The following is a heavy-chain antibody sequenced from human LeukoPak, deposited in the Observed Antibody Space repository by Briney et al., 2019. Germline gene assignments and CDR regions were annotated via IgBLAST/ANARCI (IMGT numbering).Heavy chain of an antibody. CDR2: ISGSGGST. V-gene: IGHV3-23*01. CDR1: GFTFSSYA. D-gene: IGHD5-24*01. Sequence: PGGSLRLSCAASGFTFSSYAMSWVRQALGKGLEWVSAISGSGGSTYYADSVKGRFTISRDNSKNTLYLQMNSLRAEDTAVYYCAKDRKDGYNKKRLDYWGQGTLVTVSS. CDR3: AKDRKDGYNKKRLDY. J-gene: IGHJ4*02.